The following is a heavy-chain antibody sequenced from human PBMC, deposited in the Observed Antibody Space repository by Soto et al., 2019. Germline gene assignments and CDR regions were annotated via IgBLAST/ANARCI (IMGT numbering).Heavy chain of an antibody. Sequence: QVRLVQSGAEVKKPGASVKVSCKASGYTFTSYYIHWVRQAPGQGLEWMGVINPTGGSTTYPQKFKVRVTMTRGTSTSTVDMELSSLRSEDTAFYYCAREPIAVAGRYYYGMDVWGQGTTVTVAS. CDR1: GYTFTSYY. CDR3: AREPIAVAGRYYYGMDV. J-gene: IGHJ6*02. D-gene: IGHD6-19*01. V-gene: IGHV1-46*01. CDR2: INPTGGST.